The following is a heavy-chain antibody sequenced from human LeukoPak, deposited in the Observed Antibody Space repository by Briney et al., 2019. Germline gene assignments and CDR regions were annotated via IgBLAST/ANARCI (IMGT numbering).Heavy chain of an antibody. D-gene: IGHD3-10*01. CDR1: GFSFSNAW. CDR3: ADYYASGSYPP. V-gene: IGHV3-15*07. CDR2: ILSKTSGGTT. J-gene: IGHJ5*02. Sequence: PGGSLRLSCAASGFSFSNAWMNWVRQAPGKGLEWVGRILSKTSGGTTDYATPVKGRFTISRDDSKNMLYLHMNSLQIKDTAVYYCADYYASGSYPPWGQGTLVTVSS.